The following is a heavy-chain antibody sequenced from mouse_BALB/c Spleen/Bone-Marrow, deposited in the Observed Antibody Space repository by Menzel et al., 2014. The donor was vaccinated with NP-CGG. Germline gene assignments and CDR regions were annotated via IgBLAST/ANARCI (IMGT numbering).Heavy chain of an antibody. V-gene: IGHV1-54*01. CDR1: GYDFSNYL. D-gene: IGHD2-3*01. J-gene: IGHJ2*02. CDR2: INPGSGNS. Sequence: QVQLQQPGAELVRPGTSVKVSCKASGYDFSNYLIEWVKQRPGQGLGWIGVINPGSGNSNYNERFKGKATLTADKSSSTAYIHLNSLTSDDSAVYFCARHDGYLDYWGQGTSLTVSS. CDR3: ARHDGYLDY.